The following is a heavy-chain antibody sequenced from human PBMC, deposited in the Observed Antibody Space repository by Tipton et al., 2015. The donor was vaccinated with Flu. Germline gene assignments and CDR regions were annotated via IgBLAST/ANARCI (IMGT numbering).Heavy chain of an antibody. CDR2: INPNSGGT. J-gene: IGHJ4*02. D-gene: IGHD3-22*01. Sequence: QLVQSGAEVKKPWASVEVSCKAAGYTFTVYYIHWVRQAPGQGLEWMGRINPNSGGTNYAQKFQGRVTMTRDTSISTAYMELSRLRSDDTAVYYCARGGREYYYDTSGYSDYWGQGTLVTVSS. CDR1: GYTFTVYY. V-gene: IGHV1-2*06. CDR3: ARGGREYYYDTSGYSDY.